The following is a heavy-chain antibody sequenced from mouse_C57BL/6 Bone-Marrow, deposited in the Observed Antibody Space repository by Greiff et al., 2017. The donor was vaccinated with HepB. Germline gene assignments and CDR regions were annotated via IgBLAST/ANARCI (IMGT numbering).Heavy chain of an antibody. Sequence: VQLQQPGAELVKPGASVKMSCKASGYTFTSYWITWVKQRPGQGLEWIGDIYPGSGSTNYNEKFKSKATLTVDTSSSTAYMQLSSLTSEDAAVYYCALRQLRLPHYFDYWGQGTPLTVSS. J-gene: IGHJ2*01. D-gene: IGHD3-2*02. CDR1: GYTFTSYW. CDR2: IYPGSGST. V-gene: IGHV1-55*01. CDR3: ALRQLRLPHYFDY.